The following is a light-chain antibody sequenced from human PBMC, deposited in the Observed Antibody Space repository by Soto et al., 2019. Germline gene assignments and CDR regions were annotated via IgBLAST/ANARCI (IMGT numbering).Light chain of an antibody. J-gene: IGKJ2*01. Sequence: DIVMTQSPDSLAVPLGERATINCKSSQSVLYSSNNKNYLAWYQQKPGQPPKLLIYWASTRESGVPDRFTGSGSGTDFTLTISSLQAEYVAVYYCQQYYSTLTFGQGTKLEIK. CDR1: QSVLYSSNNKNY. V-gene: IGKV4-1*01. CDR2: WAS. CDR3: QQYYSTLT.